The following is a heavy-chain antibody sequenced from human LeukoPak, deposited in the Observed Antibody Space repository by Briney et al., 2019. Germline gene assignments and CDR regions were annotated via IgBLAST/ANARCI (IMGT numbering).Heavy chain of an antibody. CDR2: IYSDGST. D-gene: IGHD1-26*01. V-gene: IGHV3-66*01. Sequence: GGSLRLSCAASGFTVSNNWMIWVRQAPGKGLEWVSLIYSDGSTYYADSVKGRFTISRDHSNNTLYLQMNSLRAEDTAVYYCARDPSAGRANTYVWGQGTLVTVSS. J-gene: IGHJ4*02. CDR1: GFTVSNNW. CDR3: ARDPSAGRANTYV.